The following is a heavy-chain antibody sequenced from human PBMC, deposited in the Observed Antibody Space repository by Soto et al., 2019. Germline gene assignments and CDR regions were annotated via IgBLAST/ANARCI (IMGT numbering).Heavy chain of an antibody. V-gene: IGHV4-59*08. J-gene: IGHJ6*02. CDR3: ARRIKHYYGMDV. D-gene: IGHD5-18*01. CDR2: IHYSGST. Sequence: SETLSLTCTVSGVSFSSYYWSWIRQPPGKGLEWIGYIHYSGSTSYNPSLKSRVTISVDTSKNQFSLKLSSVTAADTAVYYCARRIKHYYGMDVWGQGTTVTVSX. CDR1: GVSFSSYY.